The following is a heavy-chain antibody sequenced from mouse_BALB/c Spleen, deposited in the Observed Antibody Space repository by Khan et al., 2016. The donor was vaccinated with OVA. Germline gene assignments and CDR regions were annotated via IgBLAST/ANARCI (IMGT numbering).Heavy chain of an antibody. V-gene: IGHV1S56*01. CDR1: GYTFTSYD. D-gene: IGHD2-14*01. CDR2: IFPGDGST. CDR3: ARGGYGGFAY. Sequence: QVQLQQSGAELVKPGASVTLSCKASGYTFTSYDINWVRQRPEQGLEWIGWIFPGDGSTKYNKKFKGRATLTTDKSSSTAYMHLSRLTSEDSAVYFCARGGYGGFAYWGQGTLVTVSA. J-gene: IGHJ3*01.